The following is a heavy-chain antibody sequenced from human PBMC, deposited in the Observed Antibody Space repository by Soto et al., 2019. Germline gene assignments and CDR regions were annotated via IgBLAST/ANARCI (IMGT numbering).Heavy chain of an antibody. D-gene: IGHD3-9*01. J-gene: IGHJ4*02. CDR3: AREGQWGYDILNGYYNYYYFDY. CDR2: INPNSGGT. V-gene: IGHV1-2*02. CDR1: GYTFTGYY. Sequence: GXSVKVSCKASGYTFTGYYMHWVRQAPGQGLEWMGWINPNSGGTNYAQKFQGRVTMTRDTSISTAYMELSRLRSDDTAVYYCAREGQWGYDILNGYYNYYYFDYWGQGTLVTVSS.